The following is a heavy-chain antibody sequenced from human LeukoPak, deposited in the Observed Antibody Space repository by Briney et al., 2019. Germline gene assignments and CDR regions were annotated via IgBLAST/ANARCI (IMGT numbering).Heavy chain of an antibody. D-gene: IGHD3-10*01. CDR3: ARDSPYYYGSGSYFY. CDR1: DDSITMYY. Sequence: SETLSLTCTVSDDSITMYYWTWIRQPPGKGLEWIGYVDHTGSTKFNPSLNGRVSISRDTSNNFFSLRLRSVTAADTAVYYCARDSPYYYGSGSYFYWGQGTLVTVSS. CDR2: VDHTGST. J-gene: IGHJ4*02. V-gene: IGHV4-59*12.